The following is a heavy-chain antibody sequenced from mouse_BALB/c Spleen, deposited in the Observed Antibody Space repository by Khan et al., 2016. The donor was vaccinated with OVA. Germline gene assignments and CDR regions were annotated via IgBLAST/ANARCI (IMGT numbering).Heavy chain of an antibody. D-gene: IGHD2-14*01. CDR3: VREGAYDRSDGWFAY. V-gene: IGHV1-4*01. CDR2: INPSNNYP. J-gene: IGHJ3*01. CDR1: GYTFTSYT. Sequence: QVQLQQSGAELARPGASVKMSCKASGYTFTSYTIHWVRQRPGQALEWIGHINPSNNYPNYNQNFKDKATLIVDKSSSTAYMQLSSLTSEDSAVYYCVREGAYDRSDGWFAYWGQGTLVTVSA.